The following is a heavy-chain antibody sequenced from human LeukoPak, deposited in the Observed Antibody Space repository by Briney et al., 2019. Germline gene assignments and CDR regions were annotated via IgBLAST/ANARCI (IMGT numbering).Heavy chain of an antibody. CDR3: AKLIADNSVIG. CDR2: IRVSDDHT. D-gene: IGHD3-22*01. CDR1: GLPFSSYS. J-gene: IGHJ4*02. Sequence: GRSLRLSCAVSGLPFSSYSLRWVRHAPRRGLEWVSTIRVSDDHTHYADSVKGSFTIYRDISKNTLYLQMKSLRAEATAVYDCAKLIADNSVIGWGQGTLVTVSS. V-gene: IGHV3-23*01.